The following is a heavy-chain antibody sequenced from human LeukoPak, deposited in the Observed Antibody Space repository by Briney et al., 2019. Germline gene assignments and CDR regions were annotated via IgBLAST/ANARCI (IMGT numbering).Heavy chain of an antibody. CDR1: GGSISSSSYY. Sequence: SETLSLTCTVSGGSISSSSYYWGWIRQPPGKGLEWIGSIYYSGSTYYNPSLKSRVTISVDTSKNQFSLKLSSVTAADTAVYYCARGASIMYYDFWSGYYKGSAFDIWGQGTMVTVSS. CDR2: IYYSGST. D-gene: IGHD3-3*01. CDR3: ARGASIMYYDFWSGYYKGSAFDI. V-gene: IGHV4-39*01. J-gene: IGHJ3*02.